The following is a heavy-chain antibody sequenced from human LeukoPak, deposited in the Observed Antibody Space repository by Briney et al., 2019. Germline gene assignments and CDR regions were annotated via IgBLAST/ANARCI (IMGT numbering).Heavy chain of an antibody. V-gene: IGHV3-21*01. Sequence: GGSLRLSCAASGFTFSSYSMNWVRQAPGKGLEWVSSISSSSSYIYYADSVKGRFTISRDNAKNSLYLQMNSLRAEDTAVCYCARDIAEMATIPSDYWGQGTLVTVSS. J-gene: IGHJ4*02. CDR3: ARDIAEMATIPSDY. D-gene: IGHD5-24*01. CDR2: ISSSSSYI. CDR1: GFTFSSYS.